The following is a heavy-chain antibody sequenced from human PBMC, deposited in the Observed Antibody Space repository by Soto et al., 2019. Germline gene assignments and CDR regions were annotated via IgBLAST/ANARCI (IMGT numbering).Heavy chain of an antibody. CDR1: GYTFTSYG. CDR3: ARDLAFGRGWYNLDNWFDP. CDR2: ISAYNGNT. J-gene: IGHJ5*02. D-gene: IGHD6-19*01. Sequence: QVQLVQSGAEVKKPGASVKVSCKASGYTFTSYGISWVRQAPGQGLEWMGWISAYNGNTNYAQKLQGRVTMTTDTXXSXAXXELRSLRSDDTAVYYCARDLAFGRGWYNLDNWFDPWGQGTLVTVSS. V-gene: IGHV1-18*01.